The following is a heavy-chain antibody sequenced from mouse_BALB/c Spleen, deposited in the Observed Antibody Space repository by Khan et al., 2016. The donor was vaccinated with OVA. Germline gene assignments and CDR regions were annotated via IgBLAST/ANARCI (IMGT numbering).Heavy chain of an antibody. D-gene: IGHD4-1*01. CDR3: ARAGWDVFAY. CDR1: GYTFTDYV. CDR2: INPRSDST. Sequence: QVQLQQSGPELVKPGASVKMSCKASGYTFTDYVMNWVRQRNGQGIEWIGQINPRSDSTHYNEKLKGKATLTADRSCSTAYMQLSNLTSEDYAVYSCARAGWDVFAYWGQGTLVTVSA. J-gene: IGHJ3*01. V-gene: IGHV1-77*01.